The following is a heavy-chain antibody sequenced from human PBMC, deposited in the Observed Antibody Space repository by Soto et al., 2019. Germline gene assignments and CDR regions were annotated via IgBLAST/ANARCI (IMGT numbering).Heavy chain of an antibody. V-gene: IGHV3-21*01. D-gene: IGHD4-4*01. Sequence: GGSLRLSCAASGFTFSSYSMNWVRQAPGKGLEWVSSISSSSSYIYYADSVKGRFTISRDNAKNSLYLQMSSLRAEDTAVYYCAGPTTDQPPHYYGMDVWGQGTTVTVSS. CDR3: AGPTTDQPPHYYGMDV. J-gene: IGHJ6*02. CDR1: GFTFSSYS. CDR2: ISSSSSYI.